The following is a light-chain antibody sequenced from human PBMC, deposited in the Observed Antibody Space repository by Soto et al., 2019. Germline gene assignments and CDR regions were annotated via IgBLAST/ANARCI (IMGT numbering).Light chain of an antibody. V-gene: IGLV2-8*01. CDR2: EVS. J-gene: IGLJ2*01. Sequence: QSVLTQPPSASGSHGQSVTISCTGTSSDVGGYNFVSWYQQHPGKAPKLMIYEVSERPSGVPDRFSGSKSGNTASLTVSGLQAEDEADSYCSSYAGSNIVVFGGGTKLTVL. CDR1: SSDVGGYNF. CDR3: SSYAGSNIVV.